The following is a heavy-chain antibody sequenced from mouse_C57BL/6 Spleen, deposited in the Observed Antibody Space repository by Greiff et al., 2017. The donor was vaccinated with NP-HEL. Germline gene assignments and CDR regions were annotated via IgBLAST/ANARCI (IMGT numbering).Heavy chain of an antibody. Sequence: EVKLMESEGGLVQPGSSMKLSCTASGFTFSDYYMAWVRQVPEKGLEWVANINYDGSSTYYLDSLKSRFIISRDNAKNILYLQMSSLKSEDTATYYCARRAYGYFDVWGTGTTVTVSS. CDR3: ARRAYGYFDV. V-gene: IGHV5-16*01. CDR1: GFTFSDYY. J-gene: IGHJ1*03. CDR2: INYDGSST.